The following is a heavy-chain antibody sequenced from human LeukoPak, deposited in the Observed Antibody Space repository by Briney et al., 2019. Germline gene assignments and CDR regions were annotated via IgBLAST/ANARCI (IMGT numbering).Heavy chain of an antibody. D-gene: IGHD3-22*01. CDR2: IIPILGIP. CDR1: GGTFSSYA. Sequence: ASVKVSCKSSGGTFSSYAINWVRQAPGQGLEWVGRIIPILGIPNYAQKFQGRVTITADRSTSTAYMELSSLRSEDAAVYYCARVSYYDSSGYPEYFHHWGQGTLVTVSS. CDR3: ARVSYYDSSGYPEYFHH. V-gene: IGHV1-69*04. J-gene: IGHJ1*01.